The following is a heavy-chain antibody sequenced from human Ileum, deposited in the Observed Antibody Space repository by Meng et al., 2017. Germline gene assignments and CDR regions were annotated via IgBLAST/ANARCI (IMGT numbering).Heavy chain of an antibody. Sequence: GGSLRLSCAASGFSFSDYYMSWIRQAPGKGHEWVSYISSTGSDINYADSVKGRFTISRDNAKNSLYLQMNSLRDEDTAVYYCARGGGYYFDYWGQGRLVTIAS. D-gene: IGHD2-15*01. V-gene: IGHV3-11*04. CDR3: ARGGGYYFDY. CDR1: GFSFSDYY. J-gene: IGHJ4*02. CDR2: ISSTGSDI.